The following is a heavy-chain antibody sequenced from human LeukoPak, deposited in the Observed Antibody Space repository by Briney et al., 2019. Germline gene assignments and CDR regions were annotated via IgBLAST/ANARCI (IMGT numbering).Heavy chain of an antibody. CDR2: IIPIFGTA. CDR3: ATGTVVVPAAMGY. CDR1: GGTFSSYA. Sequence: ASVKVSCKASGGTFSSYAISWVRQAPGQGLEWMGGIIPIFGTANYAQKFQGRVTITADESTSTAYMELNSLRAEDTAVYYCATGTVVVPAAMGYWGQGTLVTVSS. V-gene: IGHV1-69*13. D-gene: IGHD2-2*01. J-gene: IGHJ4*02.